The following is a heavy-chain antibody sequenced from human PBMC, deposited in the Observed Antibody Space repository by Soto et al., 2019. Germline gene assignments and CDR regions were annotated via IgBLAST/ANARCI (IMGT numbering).Heavy chain of an antibody. CDR3: TKDQRYDSPVPFDY. D-gene: IGHD3-22*01. CDR2: ISGSGGST. V-gene: IGHV3-23*01. CDR1: GFTFSSYA. Sequence: GGSLRLSCSASGFTFSSYAMSWVRQAPGKGLEWVSAISGSGGSTYYADSVKGRFTISRDNSKNTLYLQMNSLRAEDTAVYYCTKDQRYDSPVPFDYWGQGTLVTVSS. J-gene: IGHJ4*02.